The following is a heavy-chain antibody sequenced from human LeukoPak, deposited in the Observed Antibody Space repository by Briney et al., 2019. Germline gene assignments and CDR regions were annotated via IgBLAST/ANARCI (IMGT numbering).Heavy chain of an antibody. CDR3: AKVDDTAMVYYFDY. CDR2: IKQDGSEK. D-gene: IGHD5-18*01. J-gene: IGHJ4*02. Sequence: QPGGSLRLSCAASGFTFSSYWMSWVRQAPGKGLEWVANIKQDGSEKYYVDSVKGRFTISRDNAKNSLYLQMNGLRAEDTAVYYCAKVDDTAMVYYFDYWGQGTLVTVSS. V-gene: IGHV3-7*01. CDR1: GFTFSSYW.